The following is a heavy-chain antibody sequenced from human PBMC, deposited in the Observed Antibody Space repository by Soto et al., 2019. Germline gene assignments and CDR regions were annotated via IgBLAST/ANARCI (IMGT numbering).Heavy chain of an antibody. Sequence: EVQLEESGGGLVQPGGSLRLSCVVSGFSLRTDWMSWVRQAPGKGLALVARITRGDSNTDYVDSVKGRFTISRDSAKNTLYLQMNSLTADDTAIYYCAREYYFSIDYWGRGTLVTVSS. CDR3: AREYYFSIDY. D-gene: IGHD3-3*01. CDR2: ITRGDSNT. J-gene: IGHJ4*02. CDR1: GFSLRTDW. V-gene: IGHV3-74*01.